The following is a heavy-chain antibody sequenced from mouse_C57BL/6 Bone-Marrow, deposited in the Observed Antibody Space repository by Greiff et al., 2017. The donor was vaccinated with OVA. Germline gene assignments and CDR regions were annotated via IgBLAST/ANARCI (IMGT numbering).Heavy chain of an antibody. CDR1: GFNFSSYA. Sequence: EVQGVESGAGLVKPGGSLKLSCAASGFNFSSYAMSWVRQTPEKRLEWVAYISSGGVYIYYEDTVKGRFTISSDNARNTLYLQMSSLKSEDTAMYYGTRDEAQATCYYAMDYWGQGTSVTVSS. V-gene: IGHV5-9-1*02. J-gene: IGHJ4*01. CDR3: TRDEAQATCYYAMDY. CDR2: ISSGGVYI. D-gene: IGHD3-2*02.